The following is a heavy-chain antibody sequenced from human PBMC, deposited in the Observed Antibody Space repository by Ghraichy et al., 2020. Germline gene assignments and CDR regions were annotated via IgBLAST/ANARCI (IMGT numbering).Heavy chain of an antibody. CDR1: GFTFSSYA. CDR2: ISGSGGST. CDR3: AHQSQVESYFDY. J-gene: IGHJ4*02. D-gene: IGHD1-26*01. Sequence: GGSLRLSCAASGFTFSSYAMSWVRQAPGKGLEWVSAISGSGGSTYYADSVKGRFTISRDNSKNTLYLQMNSLRAEDTAVYYCAHQSQVESYFDYWGQGTLVTVSS. V-gene: IGHV3-23*01.